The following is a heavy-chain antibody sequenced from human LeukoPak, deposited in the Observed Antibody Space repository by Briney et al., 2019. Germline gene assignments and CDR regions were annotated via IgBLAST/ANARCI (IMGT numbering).Heavy chain of an antibody. Sequence: PGGSLRLSCAASGFTFSDYYMSWIRQAPGKGLEWVSYISSSGSTIYYADSVKGRFTISRDNAKNSLYLQMNSLRAEDTAVYYCARDPYYYDSSGYLVSYFDYWGQGTLVTVSS. CDR3: ARDPYYYDSSGYLVSYFDY. CDR1: GFTFSDYY. J-gene: IGHJ4*02. CDR2: ISSSGSTI. V-gene: IGHV3-11*01. D-gene: IGHD3-22*01.